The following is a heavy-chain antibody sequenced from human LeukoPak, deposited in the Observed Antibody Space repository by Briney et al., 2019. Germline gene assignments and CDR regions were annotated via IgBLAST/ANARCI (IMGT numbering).Heavy chain of an antibody. CDR2: IHPSWML. D-gene: IGHD3-22*01. CDR1: GASFNSDDQY. CDR3: SRGLDSRKLGY. V-gene: IGHV4-31*03. Sequence: SETLSLTCTVSGASFNSDDQYWNWIRQSPGKGLEWIGSIHPSWMLYNNPSLESRVTMSRYTSKNQFSLNLNSVTAADTAVYFCSRGLDSRKLGYWGQGILVTVSS. J-gene: IGHJ4*02.